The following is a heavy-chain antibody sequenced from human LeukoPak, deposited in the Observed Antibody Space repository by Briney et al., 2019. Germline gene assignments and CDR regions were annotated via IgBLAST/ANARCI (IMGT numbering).Heavy chain of an antibody. V-gene: IGHV3-23*01. J-gene: IGHJ4*02. Sequence: GGSLRLSCAASGFTFRSYAMSWVRQAPGKGLEWVSTVTGGGGTTYYADSVKGRFTISRDNSKNTVYLQLNSLRADDTAVYYCAKNSPPVGYTRGRSSNSFDHWGQGTLVAVSS. CDR2: VTGGGGTT. D-gene: IGHD2-2*02. CDR3: AKNSPPVGYTRGRSSNSFDH. CDR1: GFTFRSYA.